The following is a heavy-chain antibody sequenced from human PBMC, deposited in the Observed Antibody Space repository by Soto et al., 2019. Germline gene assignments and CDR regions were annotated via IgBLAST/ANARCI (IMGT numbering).Heavy chain of an antibody. CDR2: IYHSGST. V-gene: IGHV4-61*01. D-gene: IGHD6-19*01. CDR3: ARLSAAWFDP. CDR1: GGSVSSGSYY. J-gene: IGHJ5*02. Sequence: QVQLQESRPGLVKPSETLSLTCTVSGGSVSSGSYYWGWIRQPPGKGLEWIGYIYHSGSTNYNPSLKSRVTISVDTSKNQFSLSLTSVTAADTAVYYCARLSAAWFDPWGQGTLVTVAS.